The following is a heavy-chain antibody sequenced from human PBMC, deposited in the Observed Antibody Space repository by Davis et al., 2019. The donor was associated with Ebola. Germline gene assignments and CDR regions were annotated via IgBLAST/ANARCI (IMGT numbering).Heavy chain of an antibody. CDR3: ARHLYGDYVFDY. CDR2: IIPIFGTA. V-gene: IGHV1-69*13. J-gene: IGHJ4*02. CDR1: GGTFSSYA. Sequence: SVQVSCKASGGTFSSYAISWVRQAPGQGLEWMGGIIPIFGTANYAQKFQGRVTITADESTSTAYMELSSLRSEDTAVYYCARHLYGDYVFDYWGQGTLVTVSS. D-gene: IGHD4-17*01.